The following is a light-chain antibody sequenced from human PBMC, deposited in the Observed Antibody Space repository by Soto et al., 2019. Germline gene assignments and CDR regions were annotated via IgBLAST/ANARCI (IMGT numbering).Light chain of an antibody. J-gene: IGKJ4*01. CDR3: QQSYSIS. CDR1: QNIRSN. Sequence: DIQMTQSPSSLAASVGDRVTITCRASQNIRSNLNWYQQKPGKAPNLLIFGTFNLQSGVPSRFSGSGSGTDFTLTISSLQPEDFATYYCQQSYSISFGGGTKVEIK. V-gene: IGKV1-39*01. CDR2: GTF.